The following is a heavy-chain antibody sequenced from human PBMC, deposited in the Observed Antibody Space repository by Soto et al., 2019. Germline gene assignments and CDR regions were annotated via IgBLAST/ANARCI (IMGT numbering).Heavy chain of an antibody. Sequence: GGSLRLSCAASGFTFSSYGMHWVRQAPGKGLEWVAVIWYDGSNKYSADSVKGRFTISRDNSKNTLYLQMNSLRAEDTAVYYCARGGSYRYPRHDAFDIWGQGTMVTVSS. CDR3: ARGGSYRYPRHDAFDI. V-gene: IGHV3-33*01. CDR2: IWYDGSNK. D-gene: IGHD3-16*02. CDR1: GFTFSSYG. J-gene: IGHJ3*02.